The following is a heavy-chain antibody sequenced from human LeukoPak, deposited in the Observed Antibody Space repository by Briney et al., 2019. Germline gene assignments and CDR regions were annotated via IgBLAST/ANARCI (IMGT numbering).Heavy chain of an antibody. V-gene: IGHV3-53*01. J-gene: IGHJ4*02. D-gene: IGHD3-10*01. CDR2: IYSGGST. CDR1: VFTVSSNY. CDR3: ARDLGPSSSMVRGSPIGGYSS. Sequence: GGSLTLSCAPSVFTVSSNYMSWLREARGEGVEWVSVIYSGGSTYYADSVKGRFTISRDNSKNTLYLQMNSLRAEDTAVYYCARDLGPSSSMVRGSPIGGYSSWGQRSLVTVSS.